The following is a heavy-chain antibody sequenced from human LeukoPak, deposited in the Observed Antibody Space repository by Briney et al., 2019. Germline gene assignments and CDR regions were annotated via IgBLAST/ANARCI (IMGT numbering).Heavy chain of an antibody. J-gene: IGHJ4*02. CDR2: INPNSGGT. Sequence: ASVKVSCKASGYTFTGYYMHWVRQAPGQGLEWMGWINPNSGGTNYAQKFQGRVTMTRDTSISTAYMELSRLRSDDTAVYYCARESSSWSPLRAIYYFDYWGQGTLVTVSS. CDR3: ARESSSWSPLRAIYYFDY. V-gene: IGHV1-2*02. CDR1: GYTFTGYY. D-gene: IGHD6-13*01.